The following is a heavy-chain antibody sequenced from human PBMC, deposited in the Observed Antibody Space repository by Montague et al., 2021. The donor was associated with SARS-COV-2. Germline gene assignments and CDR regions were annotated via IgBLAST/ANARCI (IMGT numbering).Heavy chain of an antibody. CDR3: ALETPMVTFLA. J-gene: IGHJ5*02. CDR1: GFSLSTGGMC. Sequence: PALVKPTQTLTLTCTFSGFSLSTGGMCVSWIRQPPGKALEWLARIDWXXXKYYSTSLKTRLTISKDTSKNQVVLTMTNMDPVDTATYYCALETPMVTFLAWGQGTLVTVSS. D-gene: IGHD5-18*01. CDR2: IDWXXXK. V-gene: IGHV2-70*11.